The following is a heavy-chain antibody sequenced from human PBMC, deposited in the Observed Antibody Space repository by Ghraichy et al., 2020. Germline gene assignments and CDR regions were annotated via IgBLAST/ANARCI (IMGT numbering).Heavy chain of an antibody. Sequence: LTCAASGFTFSSYAMSWVRQAPGKGLEWVSGISASGGSTYYADSVKGRFTISRDSSKNTLYLQMNSLRAEDTAVYHCAKPAVAGPLYYYMDVWGKGTTVTVAS. J-gene: IGHJ6*03. CDR2: ISASGGST. D-gene: IGHD6-19*01. CDR3: AKPAVAGPLYYYMDV. V-gene: IGHV3-23*01. CDR1: GFTFSSYA.